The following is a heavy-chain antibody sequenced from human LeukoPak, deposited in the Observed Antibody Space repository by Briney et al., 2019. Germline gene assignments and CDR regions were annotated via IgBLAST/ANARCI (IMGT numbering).Heavy chain of an antibody. CDR1: GITVSSNY. D-gene: IGHD4-23*01. CDR3: VRVVDNPMLGGAFDI. Sequence: GGSLRLSCAASGITVSSNYMSWVRQAPGKGLEWVSVIYGGDTTHYAESVKGRFTISRDNTKNTLYFQMNSLRAEDTAMYYCVRVVDNPMLGGAFDIWGQGTLVTVSS. J-gene: IGHJ3*02. V-gene: IGHV3-66*02. CDR2: IYGGDTT.